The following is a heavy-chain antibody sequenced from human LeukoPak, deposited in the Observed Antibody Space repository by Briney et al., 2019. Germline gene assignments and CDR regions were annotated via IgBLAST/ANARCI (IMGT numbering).Heavy chain of an antibody. Sequence: GASVKVSCKVSGYTLTELSMHWVRQAPGKGLEWMGGFDPEDGETIYAQKFQGRVTMTEDTSTDTAYMELSSLRSEDTAVYYCATGDIVVVPAARAFDIWGQGTMVTVSS. V-gene: IGHV1-24*01. CDR2: FDPEDGET. J-gene: IGHJ3*02. CDR3: ATGDIVVVPAARAFDI. CDR1: GYTLTELS. D-gene: IGHD2-2*01.